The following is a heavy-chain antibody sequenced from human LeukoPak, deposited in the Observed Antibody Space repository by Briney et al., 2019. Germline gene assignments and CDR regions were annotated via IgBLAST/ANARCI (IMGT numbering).Heavy chain of an antibody. CDR3: ARERPHYDYVWGSYRRIYYFDY. Sequence: ASVKVSCKASGYTFTGYYMHWVRQAPGQGLEWMGWINPNSGGTNYAQKFQGRVTMTRDTSISTAYMELSRLRSDDTAVYYCARERPHYDYVWGSYRRIYYFDYWGQGTLVTVSS. D-gene: IGHD3-16*02. V-gene: IGHV1-2*02. J-gene: IGHJ4*02. CDR1: GYTFTGYY. CDR2: INPNSGGT.